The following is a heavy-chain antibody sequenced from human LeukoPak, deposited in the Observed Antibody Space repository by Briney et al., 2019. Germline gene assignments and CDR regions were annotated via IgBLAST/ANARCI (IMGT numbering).Heavy chain of an antibody. J-gene: IGHJ5*02. V-gene: IGHV1-69*06. Sequence: GASVKVSCKASGGTFSSYAISWVRQAPGQGLEWMGGIIPIFGTANYAQKFQGRVTITADKSTSTAYMELSSLRSEDTAVYYCASDPLTDYGDYLYNWFDPWGQGTLVTVSS. D-gene: IGHD4-17*01. CDR2: IIPIFGTA. CDR3: ASDPLTDYGDYLYNWFDP. CDR1: GGTFSSYA.